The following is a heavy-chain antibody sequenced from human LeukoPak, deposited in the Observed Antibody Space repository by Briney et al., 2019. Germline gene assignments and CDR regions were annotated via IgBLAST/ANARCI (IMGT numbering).Heavy chain of an antibody. J-gene: IGHJ5*02. CDR3: ARLAQEWFGELLSAWFDP. CDR2: IYPGDSDT. V-gene: IGHV5-51*01. Sequence: GGSLKISCKGSGYSFTSYWIGWVRQVPGKGLEWVGIIYPGDSDTRYSPSFQGQVTISADKSISTAYLQWSSLKASDTAMYYCARLAQEWFGELLSAWFDPWGQGTLVTVSS. D-gene: IGHD3-10*01. CDR1: GYSFTSYW.